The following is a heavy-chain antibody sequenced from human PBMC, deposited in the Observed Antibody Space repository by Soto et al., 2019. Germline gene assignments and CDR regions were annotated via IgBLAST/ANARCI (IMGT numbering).Heavy chain of an antibody. J-gene: IGHJ6*02. CDR1: GGTFSTHA. V-gene: IGHV1-69*01. D-gene: IGHD3-3*01. Sequence: QVQLVQSGAEVKKPGSSVKVSCKASGGTFSTHAISWVRQAPGQGLEWLGGIIPTLGTPNSAQKFQGRVTVTADEYTSTAYMELSRLTYEYTAVYYCARAAFRSGYYGYYYGMDVWGQGTAVNV. CDR3: ARAAFRSGYYGYYYGMDV. CDR2: IIPTLGTP.